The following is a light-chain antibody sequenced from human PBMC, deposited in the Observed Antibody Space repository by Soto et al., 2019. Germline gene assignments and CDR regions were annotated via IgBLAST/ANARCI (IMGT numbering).Light chain of an antibody. CDR3: RHSYNSPIT. CDR2: GAS. V-gene: IGKV1-39*01. Sequence: DIQMKQSTSTLSAYVGESVTITCRASQSISDSLAWYQQKPGKAPQLLIYGASILQSGVPSRFRASGSATDFTLTSSRRPPSAFATYDYRHSYNSPITVGPGT. J-gene: IGKJ5*01. CDR1: QSISDS.